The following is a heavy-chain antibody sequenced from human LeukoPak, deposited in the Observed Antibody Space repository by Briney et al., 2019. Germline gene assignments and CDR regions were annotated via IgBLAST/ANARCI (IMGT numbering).Heavy chain of an antibody. J-gene: IGHJ6*03. D-gene: IGHD3-3*01. V-gene: IGHV1-18*01. CDR1: GYTFTSYG. CDR2: ISAYNGNT. CDR3: ATPITIFGVDQAWYYMDV. Sequence: ASVEVSCKASGYTFTSYGISWVRQAPGQGLEWMGWISAYNGNTNYAQKLQGRVTMTTDTSTSTAYMELRSLRSDDTAVYYCATPITIFGVDQAWYYMDVWGKGTTVTVSS.